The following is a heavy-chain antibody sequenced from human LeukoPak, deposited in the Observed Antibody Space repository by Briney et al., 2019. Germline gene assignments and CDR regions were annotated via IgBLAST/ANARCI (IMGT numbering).Heavy chain of an antibody. CDR1: GFTFEDYT. V-gene: IGHV3-43*01. CDR3: VKDLSYESSGYVFDY. J-gene: IGHJ4*02. D-gene: IGHD3-22*01. CDR2: ISWDGTT. Sequence: PGGSLRLSCAASGFTFEDYTMHWVRQAPGQTLEWVSLISWDGTTYYRDSVKGRFTISRDNSKNSLYLQMDTLTSEDTAFYYCVKDLSYESSGYVFDYWGQGTLVTVSS.